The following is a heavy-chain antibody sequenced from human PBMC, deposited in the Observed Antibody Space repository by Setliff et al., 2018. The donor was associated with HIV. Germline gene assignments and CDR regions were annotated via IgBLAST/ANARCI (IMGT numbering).Heavy chain of an antibody. CDR2: IVPIFGTP. CDR3: ATGSHGEGAADY. V-gene: IGHV1-69*13. CDR1: GGSFSSYA. J-gene: IGHJ4*02. Sequence: SVKVSCKTSGGSFSSYAVTWVRQAPGQGLEWVGGIVPIFGTPNYAQKFQGRVSITADASTTTAYMELSSLTSDDTAVYYCATGSHGEGAADYWGLGTLVTVSS. D-gene: IGHD1-26*01.